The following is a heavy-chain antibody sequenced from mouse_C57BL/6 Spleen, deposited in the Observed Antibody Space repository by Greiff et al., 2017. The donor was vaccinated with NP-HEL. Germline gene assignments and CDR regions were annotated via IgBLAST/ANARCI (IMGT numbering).Heavy chain of an antibody. D-gene: IGHD2-2*01. CDR3: ARGGLWLRFDY. Sequence: VQLQQSGPELVKPGASVKISCKASGYTFTDYYMNWVKQSHGKSLEWIGDINPNNGGTSYNQKFKGKATLTVDKSSSTAYMELRSLTSEDSAVYYCARGGLWLRFDYWGQGTTLTVSS. V-gene: IGHV1-26*01. CDR2: INPNNGGT. CDR1: GYTFTDYY. J-gene: IGHJ2*01.